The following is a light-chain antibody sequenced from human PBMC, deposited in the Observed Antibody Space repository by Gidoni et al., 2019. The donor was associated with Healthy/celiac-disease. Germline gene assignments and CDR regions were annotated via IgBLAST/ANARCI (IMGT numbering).Light chain of an antibody. CDR3: QQYNSYSIT. J-gene: IGKJ4*01. V-gene: IGKV1-5*03. CDR2: KAS. CDR1: QSISSW. Sequence: DIQMTQSPSTLSASVGDRVTITCRASQSISSWLAWNQQKPGKAPKLLIYKASSLESGVPSRFSGSGSGTEFTLTISSLQPDDFATYYCQQYNSYSITFGGGTKVEIK.